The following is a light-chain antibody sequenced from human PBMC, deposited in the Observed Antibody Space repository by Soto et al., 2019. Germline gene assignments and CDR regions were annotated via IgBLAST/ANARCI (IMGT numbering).Light chain of an antibody. CDR1: HTFNSN. CDR2: GAS. Sequence: EMVMTQSPATLSVSPGERATLSCRASHTFNSNLAWYQKKPGQAPRLLIYGASTRAPGIPARFSGSGSGTDFTLTINRLEPEDFAVYYCQQYNNWPPTFGQGTKV. V-gene: IGKV3D-15*01. CDR3: QQYNNWPPT. J-gene: IGKJ1*01.